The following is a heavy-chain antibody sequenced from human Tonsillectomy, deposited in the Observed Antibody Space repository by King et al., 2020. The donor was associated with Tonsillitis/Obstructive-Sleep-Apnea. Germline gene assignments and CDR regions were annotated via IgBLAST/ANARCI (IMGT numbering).Heavy chain of an antibody. CDR2: LSSSSGYI. Sequence: VQLVESGGGLVKPGGSLRLSCAASGFSFSSYTMNWVRQAPGKGLEWVSSLSSSSGYIYYADSVKGRFTISRDNARNSLYLQMNSLRAEDTAVYYCTRDRGILIGYYPFDCWGQGTLVTVS. J-gene: IGHJ4*02. V-gene: IGHV3-21*01. CDR3: TRDRGILIGYYPFDC. D-gene: IGHD3-9*01. CDR1: GFSFSSYT.